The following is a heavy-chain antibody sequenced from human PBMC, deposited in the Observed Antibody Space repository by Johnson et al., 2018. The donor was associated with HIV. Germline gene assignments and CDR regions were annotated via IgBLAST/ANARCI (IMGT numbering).Heavy chain of an antibody. CDR3: AKAEGESRGAFDI. D-gene: IGHD3-22*01. V-gene: IGHV3-30*04. CDR1: GFTFSSYA. CDR2: ISYDGSNK. Sequence: QVQLVESGGGLVQPGRSLRLSCAASGFTFSSYAMYWVRQAPGKGLEWVAVISYDGSNKYYADSVKGRFTIPRDNSKNTLYLQMNSLRAEDTAVYYCAKAEGESRGAFDIWGQGTMVTVSS. J-gene: IGHJ3*02.